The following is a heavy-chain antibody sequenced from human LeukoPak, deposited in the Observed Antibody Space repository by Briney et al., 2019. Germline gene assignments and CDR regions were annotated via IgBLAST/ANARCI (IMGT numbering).Heavy chain of an antibody. Sequence: SETLSLTCTVSGGSINTTTYYWGWIRQPPGKGLEWIGSIFYSGTTYYNPSLKSRVTISVDTSKNQFSLKLASVTAADTAVYYCARHVNTTTGAPIGWFDPWGQGTLVTVSS. V-gene: IGHV4-39*01. D-gene: IGHD1-26*01. CDR2: IFYSGTT. CDR1: GGSINTTTYY. CDR3: ARHVNTTTGAPIGWFDP. J-gene: IGHJ5*02.